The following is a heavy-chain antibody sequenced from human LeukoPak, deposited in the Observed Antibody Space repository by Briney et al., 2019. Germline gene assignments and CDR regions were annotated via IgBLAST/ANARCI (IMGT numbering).Heavy chain of an antibody. CDR1: GFTFSSYA. V-gene: IGHV3-23*01. CDR3: ARRVAATTTRTQTFDP. D-gene: IGHD2-15*01. Sequence: GGSLRLSCAASGFTFSSYAMSWVRQAPGKGLEWVSAISGSGGSTYYADSVKGRFTISRDNSKNTLYLQMNSLRAEDAAVYYCARRVAATTTRTQTFDPWGQGTLVTVSS. CDR2: ISGSGGST. J-gene: IGHJ5*02.